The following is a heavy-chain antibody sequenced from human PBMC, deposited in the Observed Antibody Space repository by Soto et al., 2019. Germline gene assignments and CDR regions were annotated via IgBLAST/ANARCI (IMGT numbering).Heavy chain of an antibody. V-gene: IGHV1-69*01. CDR1: GGTFSSHA. CDR2: IIPMFGTP. D-gene: IGHD5-18*01. CDR3: ASDRDVGDGYSFGSFHL. Sequence: QVQLGQSGAEVKKPGSSVRVSCNASGGTFSSHAFTWVRQSPGQGLEWMGGIIPMFGTPNYAQKCQGRLTITAESGTSYMEVRSLRAGDTGVFFCASDRDVGDGYSFGSFHLWGQGTLVTGSS. J-gene: IGHJ5*02.